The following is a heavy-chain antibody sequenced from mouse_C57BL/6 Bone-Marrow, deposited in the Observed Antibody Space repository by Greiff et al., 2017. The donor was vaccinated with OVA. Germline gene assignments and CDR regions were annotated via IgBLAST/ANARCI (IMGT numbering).Heavy chain of an antibody. D-gene: IGHD2-3*01. J-gene: IGHJ2*01. CDR1: GYAFSSSW. CDR2: LYPGAGDT. V-gene: IGHV1-82*01. CDR3: ARHEDGYYASYFDY. Sequence: VQLQESGPELVKPGASVKISCKASGYAFSSSWMNWVKQRPGTGLEWIGRLYPGAGDTNYHGKFKGKATLTADKSSSTAYMQLGSLTSEDSAVYCCARHEDGYYASYFDYWGQGTTLTVSS.